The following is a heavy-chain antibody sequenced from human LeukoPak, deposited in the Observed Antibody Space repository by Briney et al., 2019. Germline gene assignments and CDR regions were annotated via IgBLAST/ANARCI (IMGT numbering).Heavy chain of an antibody. CDR3: AKRVSYSSGSYFDY. CDR2: VSDNGGST. CDR1: GFTFSNYP. D-gene: IGHD3-10*01. V-gene: IGHV3-23*01. Sequence: GGSLRLSCAASGFTFSNYPMSWVRQAPGRGLEWVSIVSDNGGSTYYADSVKGRFSISRDNSKNTLYLQMNSLRAEDSAIYYCAKRVSYSSGSYFDYWGQGTLVTVSS. J-gene: IGHJ4*02.